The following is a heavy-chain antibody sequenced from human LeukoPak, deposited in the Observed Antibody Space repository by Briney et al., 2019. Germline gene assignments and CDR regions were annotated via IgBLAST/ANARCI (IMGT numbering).Heavy chain of an antibody. CDR3: AKGDRGLYSAFDI. V-gene: IGHV3-53*01. CDR1: GFTVSSNY. Sequence: PGGSLRLSCAASGFTVSSNYINWVRQAPGKGLEWVSLIYSGGTTYYADSVKGRFTISRDNSKNTVHLQMNNLRAEDTAVYYCAKGDRGLYSAFDIWGQGTMVTVSS. D-gene: IGHD2-21*01. CDR2: IYSGGTT. J-gene: IGHJ3*02.